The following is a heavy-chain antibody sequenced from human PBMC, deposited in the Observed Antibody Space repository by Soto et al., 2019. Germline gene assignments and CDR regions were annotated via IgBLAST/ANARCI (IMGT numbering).Heavy chain of an antibody. D-gene: IGHD5-12*01. CDR3: ARDQGGYNGRNWFAP. V-gene: IGHV4-31*03. CDR2: IYYSGST. Sequence: QVQLQESGPGLVKPSQTLSLTCTVSDGSISSGGYFWSWIRKHPEKGLEWIGYIYYSGSTYYNPSLMSRVTISVDTSQNQFSLKLNSVTAADTAVYYCARDQGGYNGRNWFAPWGQGTLVTVSS. CDR1: DGSISSGGYF. J-gene: IGHJ5*02.